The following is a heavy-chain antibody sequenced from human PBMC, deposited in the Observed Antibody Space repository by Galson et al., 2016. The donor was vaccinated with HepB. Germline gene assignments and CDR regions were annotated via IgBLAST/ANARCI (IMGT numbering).Heavy chain of an antibody. V-gene: IGHV5-51*01. Sequence: QSGAEVKKPGESLTISCKASGYIFTTYWIGWVRQMPGKVLEWMAHITPTDSDTRYTPSFQAHVTIPADKSISTAYLRWSSRRASETAMYFCVRRTMLDKFDIWGHGTMVTVSS. J-gene: IGHJ3*02. CDR2: ITPTDSDT. D-gene: IGHD3-10*01. CDR3: VRRTMLDKFDI. CDR1: GYIFTTYW.